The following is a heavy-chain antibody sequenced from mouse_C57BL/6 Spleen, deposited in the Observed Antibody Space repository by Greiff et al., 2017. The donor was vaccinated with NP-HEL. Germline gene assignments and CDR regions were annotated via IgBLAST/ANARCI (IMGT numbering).Heavy chain of an antibody. CDR2: ISDGGSYT. V-gene: IGHV5-4*03. Sequence: EVKLVESGGGLVKPGGSLKLSCAASGFTFSSYAMSWVRQTPEKRLEWVATISDGGSYTYYPDNVKGRFTISRDNAKNNLYLQMSHLKSEDTAMYYCARGGYGSRTRYFDYWGQGTTLTVSS. CDR3: ARGGYGSRTRYFDY. J-gene: IGHJ2*01. D-gene: IGHD1-1*01. CDR1: GFTFSSYA.